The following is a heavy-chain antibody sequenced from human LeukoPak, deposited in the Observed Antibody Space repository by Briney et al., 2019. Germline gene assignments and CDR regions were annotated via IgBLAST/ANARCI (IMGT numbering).Heavy chain of an antibody. J-gene: IGHJ6*03. D-gene: IGHD4-17*01. CDR2: IYYSVST. CDR3: ARLKRVSTASTVTRTYYYYYMDV. CDR1: GGSISSSSYY. V-gene: IGHV4-39*07. Sequence: SETLSLTCTVSGGSISSSSYYWGWIRQPPGKGLEWIGSIYYSVSTYYNPSLKSRVTISVDTSKNQFSLKLSSVTAADTAVYYCARLKRVSTASTVTRTYYYYYMDVWGKGTTVTISS.